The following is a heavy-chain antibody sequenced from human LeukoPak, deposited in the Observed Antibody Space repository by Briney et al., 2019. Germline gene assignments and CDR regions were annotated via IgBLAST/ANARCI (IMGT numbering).Heavy chain of an antibody. V-gene: IGHV3-7*01. CDR3: ATYTQYFGGVPGTDY. J-gene: IGHJ4*02. CDR2: INKDGSEV. CDR1: GFTFSDYW. Sequence: GGSLRLSCAVTGFTFSDYWMRWVRQAPGKGLEWVASINKDGSEVQYVDSVKGRFIISRDNAKNSVYLQMASLGAADTAVYYCATYTQYFGGVPGTDYWGLGTLVTVSS. D-gene: IGHD6-13*01.